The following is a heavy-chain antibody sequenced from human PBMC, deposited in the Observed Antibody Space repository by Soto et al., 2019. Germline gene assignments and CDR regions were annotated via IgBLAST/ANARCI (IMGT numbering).Heavy chain of an antibody. CDR1: GYTFTSYY. J-gene: IGHJ4*02. CDR3: ARGKLGGYSYGRFSY. CDR2: MNPNSGNT. Sequence: ASVEVSCKASGYTFTSYYINWVLQATGQGLEWMGWMNPNSGNTGYAQKFQGRVTMTRNTSISTAYMELSSLRSEDTAVYYCARGKLGGYSYGRFSYWGQGTLVTVSS. D-gene: IGHD5-18*01. V-gene: IGHV1-8*01.